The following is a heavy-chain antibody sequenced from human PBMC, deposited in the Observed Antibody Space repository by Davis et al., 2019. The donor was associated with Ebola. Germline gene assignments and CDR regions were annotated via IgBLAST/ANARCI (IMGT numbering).Heavy chain of an antibody. J-gene: IGHJ4*02. D-gene: IGHD2-15*01. V-gene: IGHV3-23*01. CDR2: ISGSGGST. CDR3: AKADCSGGSCYGIDY. Sequence: GESLKISCAASGFTFSSYAMSWVRQAPGKGLEWVSAISGSGGSTFYADSVKGRFTISRDNSKKTLYLQMNSLRAEDTAVYYCAKADCSGGSCYGIDYWGQGTLVTVSS. CDR1: GFTFSSYA.